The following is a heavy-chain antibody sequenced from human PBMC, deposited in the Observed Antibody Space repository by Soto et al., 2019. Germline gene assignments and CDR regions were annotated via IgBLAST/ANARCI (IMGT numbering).Heavy chain of an antibody. V-gene: IGHV1-2*02. CDR2: INPNSGGT. Sequence: QVQLVQSGAEVKKPGASVKVSCKASGYTITGYYMHWVRQAPGQGLEWMGWINPNSGGTNYAQKFQGRVTMTRDTSISTAYMELSRLRSDDTAVYYCARGLVVPSAIHSRFDYWGQGTLVTVSS. D-gene: IGHD2-2*02. CDR1: GYTITGYY. CDR3: ARGLVVPSAIHSRFDY. J-gene: IGHJ4*02.